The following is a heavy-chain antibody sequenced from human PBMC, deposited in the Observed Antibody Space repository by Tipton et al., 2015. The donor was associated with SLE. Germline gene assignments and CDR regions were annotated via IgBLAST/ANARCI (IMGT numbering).Heavy chain of an antibody. J-gene: IGHJ6*02. CDR3: ARDTPSYCSSTSCIYYYYYYGMDV. V-gene: IGHV4-61*01. Sequence: TLSLTCTVSGGSVSSGTYYWSWIRQPPGKGLEWIGYIYYSGSTSYNPSLKSRVTISVDTSKNQFSLKLSSVTAADTAVYYCARDTPSYCSSTSCIYYYYYYGMDVWGQGTTVTVSS. CDR1: GGSVSSGTYY. CDR2: IYYSGST. D-gene: IGHD2-2*01.